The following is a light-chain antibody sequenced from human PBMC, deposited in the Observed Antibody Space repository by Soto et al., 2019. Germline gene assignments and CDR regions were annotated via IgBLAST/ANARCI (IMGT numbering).Light chain of an antibody. V-gene: IGLV2-14*01. CDR1: SRGFGNYIY. CDR3: ASYTSTTTPFV. J-gene: IGLJ1*01. CDR2: EVA. Sequence: QSWLTHPASVSGSPRQALTITCNGNSRGFGNYIYVSWYQQHPGKAPKLMIFEVANRPSGISNRFSGSKSGNTASLTISGLQAEDEADYYCASYTSTTTPFVFGTGTKVTV.